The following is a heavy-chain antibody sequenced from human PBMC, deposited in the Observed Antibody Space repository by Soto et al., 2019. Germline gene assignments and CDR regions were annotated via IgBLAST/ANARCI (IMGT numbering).Heavy chain of an antibody. D-gene: IGHD2-15*01. CDR2: IYPGDSDA. V-gene: IGHV5-51*01. J-gene: IGHJ5*02. CDR1: GYTFTTFW. CDR3: ARGYCIASICDPWFDP. Sequence: GESLKISCTGFGYTFTTFWIGWVRQMPGEGLEWIGIIYPGDSDARYSPSFQGQVTMSVDKSITTAYLQWSSLKASDSAMNYCARGYCIASICDPWFDPWGQGTLVTVSS.